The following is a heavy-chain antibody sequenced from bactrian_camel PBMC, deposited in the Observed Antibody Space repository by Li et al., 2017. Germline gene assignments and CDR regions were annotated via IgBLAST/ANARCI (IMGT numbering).Heavy chain of an antibody. V-gene: IGHV3S6*01. J-gene: IGHJ4*01. CDR1: KYSDNPYC. Sequence: HVQLVESGGDSVEDGGSLTLSCAASKYSDNPYCMTWFRQAPGKELEEIASIGSDGVTNYADPAKGRFTISRDNAKNTLYLHLSKLKTEDTAMFYCAIRWGGVSSNWGQGTQVTVS. CDR2: IGSDGVT. D-gene: IGHD5*01. CDR3: AIRWGGVSSN.